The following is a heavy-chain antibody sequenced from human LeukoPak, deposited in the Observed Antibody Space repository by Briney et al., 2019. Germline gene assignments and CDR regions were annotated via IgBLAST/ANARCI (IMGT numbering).Heavy chain of an antibody. D-gene: IGHD5-18*01. V-gene: IGHV1-2*02. J-gene: IGHJ4*02. CDR1: GYTFTGYY. Sequence: ASVKVSCKASGYTFTGYYMHWVRQAPGQGLAWMGWINPNSGGTNYAQKFQGRVTMTRDTSISTAYMELSRLRSDDTAVYYCARSHGYSWDFDYWGQGTLVTVSS. CDR3: ARSHGYSWDFDY. CDR2: INPNSGGT.